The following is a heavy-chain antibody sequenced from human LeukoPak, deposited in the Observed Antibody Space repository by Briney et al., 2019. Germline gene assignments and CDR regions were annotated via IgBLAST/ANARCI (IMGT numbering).Heavy chain of an antibody. CDR2: ICSSSSTI. Sequence: GGSLRLSCAASGFTFSSYSMNWVRQAPGKGLEWVSYICSSSSTIYYADSVKGRFTISRDNSKNTLYLQMNSLRAEDTAVYYCARALVTTKGAFDYWGQGTLVTVSS. J-gene: IGHJ4*02. V-gene: IGHV3-48*01. CDR1: GFTFSSYS. D-gene: IGHD2-21*02. CDR3: ARALVTTKGAFDY.